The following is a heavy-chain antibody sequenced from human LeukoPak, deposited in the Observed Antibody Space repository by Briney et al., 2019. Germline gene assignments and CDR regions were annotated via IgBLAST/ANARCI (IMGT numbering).Heavy chain of an antibody. D-gene: IGHD6-13*01. CDR3: AKYSSPTDH. J-gene: IGHJ4*02. V-gene: IGHV3-23*01. CDR2: ISGSGGST. Sequence: GESQRLSCAASGFTFTSYAMSWVRQAPGKGLEWVSAISGSGGSTYYADSVKGRFTISRDNSKNTLYLQMNSLRAEDTAVYYCAKYSSPTDHWGQGTLVTVSS. CDR1: GFTFTSYA.